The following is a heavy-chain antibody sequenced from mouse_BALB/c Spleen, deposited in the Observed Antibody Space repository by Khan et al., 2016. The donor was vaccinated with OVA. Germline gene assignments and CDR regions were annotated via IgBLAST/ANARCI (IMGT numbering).Heavy chain of an antibody. J-gene: IGHJ3*01. Sequence: EVQLQESGTVLARPGASVKMSCKASGYTFTNYWMHWVQQRPGQGLEWIGDIYLGNTDTNSNQKFKGKAKLTAVTSTSTAYMELRSLTIEDSAVLCCEGRSWDVGWFAYWGQGTMVTVSA. CDR3: EGRSWDVGWFAY. V-gene: IGHV1-5*01. CDR1: GYTFTNYW. CDR2: IYLGNTDT. D-gene: IGHD4-1*01.